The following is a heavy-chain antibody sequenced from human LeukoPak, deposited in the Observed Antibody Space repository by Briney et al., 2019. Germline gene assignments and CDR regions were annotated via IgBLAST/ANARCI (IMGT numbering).Heavy chain of an antibody. Sequence: GGSLRLSCAASGFTVSSNYMSWVRQAPGKGLEWVSVIYSGGSTYYADSVKGRFTISRDNSKNTLYLQMNSLRAEDTAVYYCAKDRWNTAMVLRGFAWGQGTLVTVSS. D-gene: IGHD5-18*01. V-gene: IGHV3-66*01. CDR1: GFTVSSNY. CDR2: IYSGGST. J-gene: IGHJ4*02. CDR3: AKDRWNTAMVLRGFA.